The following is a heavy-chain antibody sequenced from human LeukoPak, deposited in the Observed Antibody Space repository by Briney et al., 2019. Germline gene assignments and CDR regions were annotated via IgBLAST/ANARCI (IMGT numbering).Heavy chain of an antibody. D-gene: IGHD4/OR15-4a*01. J-gene: IGHJ4*02. CDR2: IKQDGGEE. CDR1: GFTFSSFW. Sequence: GGSLRLSCAASGFTFSSFWMTWVRQAPGKGLQWVANIKQDGGEEYYVDSVKGRFTISRDNSKNTLYLQMNSLRAEDTAVYYCARRAGAYSHPYDYWGQGTLVTVSS. V-gene: IGHV3-7*03. CDR3: ARRAGAYSHPYDY.